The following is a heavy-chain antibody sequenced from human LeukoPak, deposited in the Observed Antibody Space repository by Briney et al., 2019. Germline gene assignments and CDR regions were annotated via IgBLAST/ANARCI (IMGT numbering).Heavy chain of an antibody. Sequence: SETLSLTCTVSGGSISTNSYYWDWIRQSPGKGLEWIGSVYYTGTTYYNPSLKSRVTMSVDTSKNQFSLRLSFVTAADTALYYCARHVDHYCGGDCSDFDYWGQGTLVTVSS. CDR3: ARHVDHYCGGDCSDFDY. CDR2: VYYTGTT. CDR1: GGSISTNSYY. V-gene: IGHV4-39*01. D-gene: IGHD2-21*01. J-gene: IGHJ4*02.